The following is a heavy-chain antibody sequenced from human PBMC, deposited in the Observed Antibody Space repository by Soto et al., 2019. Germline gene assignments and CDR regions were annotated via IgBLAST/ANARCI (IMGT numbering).Heavy chain of an antibody. CDR2: ISGSSGST. CDR1: GFTFSSYA. J-gene: IGHJ4*02. Sequence: GGSLRLSCAASGFTFSSYAMSWVRQAPGKGLEWVSAISGSSGSTYYADSVKGRFTISRDNSKNTLSLQMNSLRAEDTAVYYCAKYASSGYGPFDYWGQGTLVTVSS. D-gene: IGHD5-12*01. V-gene: IGHV3-23*01. CDR3: AKYASSGYGPFDY.